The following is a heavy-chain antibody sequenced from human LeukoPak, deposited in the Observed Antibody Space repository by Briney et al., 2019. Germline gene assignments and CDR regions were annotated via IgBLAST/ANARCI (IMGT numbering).Heavy chain of an antibody. CDR2: INHSGST. CDR1: GGSFSGYY. Sequence: PSETLSLTCAVYGGSFSGYYWSWIRQPPGKGLEWIGEINHSGSTNYNPSLKSRVTISVDTSKNQFSLKLSSVTAADTAVYYCARRGCDYVWGSYRYTTPLYYFDYWGQGTLVTVSS. J-gene: IGHJ4*02. D-gene: IGHD3-16*02. V-gene: IGHV4-34*01. CDR3: ARRGCDYVWGSYRYTTPLYYFDY.